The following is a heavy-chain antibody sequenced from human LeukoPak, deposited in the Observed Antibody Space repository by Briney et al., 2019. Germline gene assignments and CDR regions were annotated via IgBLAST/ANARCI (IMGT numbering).Heavy chain of an antibody. Sequence: GASVKVSCKASGYTFTNYGISWVRQAPGQGLGGMGWISAYNGNTKYAHTVQGRVTITADKSTSTAYIELSSLRSEDTAVYNCARDQRSYGGKGENWFDPWGQGTLLTVSS. CDR1: GYTFTNYG. J-gene: IGHJ5*02. V-gene: IGHV1-18*01. D-gene: IGHD4-23*01. CDR3: ARDQRSYGGKGENWFDP. CDR2: ISAYNGNT.